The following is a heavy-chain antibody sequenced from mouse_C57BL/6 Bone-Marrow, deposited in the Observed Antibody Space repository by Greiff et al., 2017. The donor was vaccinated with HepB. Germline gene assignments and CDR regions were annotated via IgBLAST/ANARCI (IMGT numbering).Heavy chain of an antibody. CDR1: GYSFTGYY. D-gene: IGHD2-5*01. J-gene: IGHJ3*01. CDR3: ARLFYYSNYVAWFAY. Sequence: EVQGVESGPELVKPGASVKISCKASGYSFTGYYMNWVKQSPEKSLEWIGEINPSTGGTTYNQKFKAKATLTVDKSSSTAYMQLKSLTSEDSAVYYCARLFYYSNYVAWFAYWGQGTLVTVSA. V-gene: IGHV1-42*01. CDR2: INPSTGGT.